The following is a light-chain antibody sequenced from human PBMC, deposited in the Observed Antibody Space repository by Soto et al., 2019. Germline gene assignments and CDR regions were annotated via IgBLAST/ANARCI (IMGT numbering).Light chain of an antibody. J-gene: IGLJ2*01. V-gene: IGLV2-14*03. CDR2: DVS. CDR1: SSDVGGYNY. CDR3: NSYTHVTSVV. Sequence: QSALAQPASVSGSPGQSITISCTGTSSDVGGYNYVSWYQQHPGKAPTLMIYDVSNRPSGVSNRFSGSKSGNTASLTISGLQAEDEADYYCNSYTHVTSVVVGGGTKLTVL.